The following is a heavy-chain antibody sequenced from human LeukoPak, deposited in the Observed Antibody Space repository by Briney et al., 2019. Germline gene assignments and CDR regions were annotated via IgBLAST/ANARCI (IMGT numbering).Heavy chain of an antibody. CDR2: INHSGST. J-gene: IGHJ5*02. CDR1: GGSFSGYY. D-gene: IGHD3-3*01. Sequence: SETLSLTCAVYGGSFSGYYWSWIRQPPGKGLEWIGEINHSGSTNYNPSLKSRVTISVDTSKNQFSLKLSSVTAADTAVYYCARASNPNPYDFWSGYDWFDPWGQGTLVTVSS. CDR3: ARASNPNPYDFWSGYDWFDP. V-gene: IGHV4-34*01.